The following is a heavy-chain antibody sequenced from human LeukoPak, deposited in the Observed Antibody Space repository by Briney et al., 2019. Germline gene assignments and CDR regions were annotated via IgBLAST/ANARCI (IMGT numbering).Heavy chain of an antibody. Sequence: KPSETLSLTCAVYGGSFSGYYWSWIRQPPGKGLEWIGEINHSGSTNYNPSLKSRVTISVDTSKNQFSLKLSSVTAADTAVYYCARSRQQLPTADAFDIWGQGTMVTVSS. J-gene: IGHJ3*02. V-gene: IGHV4-34*01. CDR2: INHSGST. D-gene: IGHD6-13*01. CDR3: ARSRQQLPTADAFDI. CDR1: GGSFSGYY.